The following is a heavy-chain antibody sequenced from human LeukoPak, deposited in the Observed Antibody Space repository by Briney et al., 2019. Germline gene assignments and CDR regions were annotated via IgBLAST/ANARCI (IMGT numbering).Heavy chain of an antibody. D-gene: IGHD3-10*01. Sequence: GGSLRLSCAASGLIFSDYGMHWVRQGPGKGLQWVALISYDGSQTQYTDSMKGRFTISRDNSKNTLFLQMNSLRAEDTAVYYCARDLSGNGWGSGSYPQRFFDYWGQGTLVTVSS. CDR2: ISYDGSQT. V-gene: IGHV3-30*03. CDR3: ARDLSGNGWGSGSYPQRFFDY. J-gene: IGHJ4*02. CDR1: GLIFSDYG.